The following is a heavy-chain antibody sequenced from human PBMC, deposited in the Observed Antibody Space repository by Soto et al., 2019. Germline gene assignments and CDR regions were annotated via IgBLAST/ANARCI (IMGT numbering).Heavy chain of an antibody. V-gene: IGHV3-21*06. J-gene: IGHJ4*02. CDR3: ARESEDLTSNFDY. Sequence: GFLSISGADAGLSLTRYSITCVRQAPGKGLEWVSSISSTTNYIYYGDSMKGRFTISRDNAKNSLYLEMNSLRAEDTAVYYWARESEDLTSNFDYWGQGTLVTVSS. CDR1: GLSLTRYS. CDR2: ISSTTNYI.